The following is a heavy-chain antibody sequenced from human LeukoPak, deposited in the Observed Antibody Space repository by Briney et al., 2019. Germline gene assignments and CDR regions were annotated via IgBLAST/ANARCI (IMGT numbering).Heavy chain of an antibody. D-gene: IGHD3-10*02. V-gene: IGHV3-33*01. CDR2: IWYDGNNK. CDR3: ICSGSIPYYYYGMDV. J-gene: IGHJ6*02. CDR1: GFSFSTYG. Sequence: GGSLRLSCAASGFSFSTYGMHWVRQAPGKGLEWVAVIWYDGNNKYYADSVKGRFTISRDNSKNTLFLQMNSLKTEDTAVYYCICSGSIPYYYYGMDVWGQGTTVTVSS.